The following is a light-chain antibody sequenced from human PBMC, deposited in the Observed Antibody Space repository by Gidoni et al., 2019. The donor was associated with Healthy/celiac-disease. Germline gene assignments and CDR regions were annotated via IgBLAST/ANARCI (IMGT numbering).Light chain of an antibody. CDR3: QQYGSSLLT. CDR2: GAS. V-gene: IGKV3-20*01. Sequence: EIVLTQSPGTLSLSPGERATLSCRASQSVSSSYLAWYQQKPGQAPRLLIYGASSRATGIPDRCSGSGPGTDFTLTISRLEPEDFAVYYCQQYGSSLLTFGGGTKVEIK. CDR1: QSVSSSY. J-gene: IGKJ4*01.